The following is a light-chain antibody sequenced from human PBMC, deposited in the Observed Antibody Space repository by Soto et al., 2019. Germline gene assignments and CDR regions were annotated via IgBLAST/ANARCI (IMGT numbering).Light chain of an antibody. CDR2: GAS. J-gene: IGKJ5*01. Sequence: EIVLTQSPGPLSLSPGERATLSCGSSQSVTSNYLAWYQQKPGQAPRLIIFGASYRATGIPDRFSGAGSGTDFTLTISRLEPEDFALYYCQQHDILPITFGQGTRLEIK. V-gene: IGKV3-20*01. CDR3: QQHDILPIT. CDR1: QSVTSNY.